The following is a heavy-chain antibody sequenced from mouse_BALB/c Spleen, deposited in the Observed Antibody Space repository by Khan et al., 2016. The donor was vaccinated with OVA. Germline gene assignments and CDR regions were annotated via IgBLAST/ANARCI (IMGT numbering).Heavy chain of an antibody. Sequence: VQLQESGPELVKPGASVKMSCKASGYTFISYYIHWVKQRPGQGLEWIGWIYPGAGRTKYNEKFKDKTTLTADKSSSPAYTLLSSLTSEDSAIFFCAIGYYGSFWYFDCWGAGTTVTVSS. CDR1: GYTFISYY. J-gene: IGHJ1*01. CDR3: AIGYYGSFWYFDC. D-gene: IGHD1-1*01. V-gene: IGHV1S56*01. CDR2: IYPGAGRT.